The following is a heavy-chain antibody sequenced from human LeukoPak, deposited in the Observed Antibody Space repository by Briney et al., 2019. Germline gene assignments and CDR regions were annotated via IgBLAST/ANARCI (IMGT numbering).Heavy chain of an antibody. CDR3: ARLPIGQRGCNSGWFFDY. CDR2: IYPDDSDT. D-gene: IGHD6-19*01. CDR1: GYSFSTYW. J-gene: IGHJ4*02. V-gene: IGHV5-51*01. Sequence: GESLKISCKGSGYSFSTYWIGWVRQMPGKGLEWMGIIYPDDSDTRYSPSFQGQVIISADKSISTAYLQWSSLKASDTAMYSCARLPIGQRGCNSGWFFDYWGQGTLVTVSS.